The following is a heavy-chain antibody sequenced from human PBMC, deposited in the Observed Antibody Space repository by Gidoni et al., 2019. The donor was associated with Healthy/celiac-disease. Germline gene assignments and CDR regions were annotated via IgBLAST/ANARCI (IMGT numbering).Heavy chain of an antibody. Sequence: QVQLQQWGAELLKPSEPLSLTCAVYGGSFSGYYWSWIRQPPGKGLEWIGEINHSGSTNYNPSLKSRVTISVDTSKNQFSLKLSSVTAADTAVYYCASSRVTALDYWGQGTLVTVSS. CDR1: GGSFSGYY. V-gene: IGHV4-34*01. CDR2: INHSGST. D-gene: IGHD2-21*02. CDR3: ASSRVTALDY. J-gene: IGHJ4*02.